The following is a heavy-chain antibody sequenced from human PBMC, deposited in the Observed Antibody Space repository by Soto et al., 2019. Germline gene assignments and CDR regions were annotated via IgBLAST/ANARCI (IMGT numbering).Heavy chain of an antibody. CDR1: GSDFTFSSHA. CDR3: ANDLYYYAFSLDDS. D-gene: IGHD3-16*01. Sequence: PGGSLILSCAASGSDFTFSSHALGWVRQAPGKGLEWVSGISDYSRATYYGASVKGRFTISRDNSQETLFLQMNSLRVEDTAVYYCANDLYYYAFSLDDSWGQGTLVTVSA. V-gene: IGHV3-23*01. J-gene: IGHJ5*02. CDR2: ISDYSRAT.